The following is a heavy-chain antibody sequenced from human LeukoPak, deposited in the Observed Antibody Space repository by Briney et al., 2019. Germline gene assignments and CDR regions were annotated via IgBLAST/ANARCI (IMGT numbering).Heavy chain of an antibody. CDR2: INHSGST. D-gene: IGHD3-22*01. CDR1: GGSFSGYY. CDR3: ARVWDYYDSSGYYISDAFDI. Sequence: KPSETLSLTCAVYGGSFSGYYWSWIRQPQGKGLEWIGEINHSGSTNYNPSLKSRVTISVDTSKNQFSLKLSSVTAADTAVYYCARVWDYYDSSGYYISDAFDIWGQGTMVTVSS. V-gene: IGHV4-34*01. J-gene: IGHJ3*02.